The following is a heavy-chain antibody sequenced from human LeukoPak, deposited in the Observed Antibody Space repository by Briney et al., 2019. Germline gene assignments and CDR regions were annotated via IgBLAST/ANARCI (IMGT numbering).Heavy chain of an antibody. Sequence: SETLSLTCSVYGGSFSDYFWSWIRQSPGKGLEWIGEIDDGGNTNCNPSLMSRVIVSMEKSKKQFSLVMRSVAAADTAVYYCARFSRITWGDWGDAFDIWGQGTTVIVSS. V-gene: IGHV4-34*01. CDR1: GGSFSDYF. J-gene: IGHJ3*02. D-gene: IGHD2-21*02. CDR2: IDDGGNT. CDR3: ARFSRITWGDWGDAFDI.